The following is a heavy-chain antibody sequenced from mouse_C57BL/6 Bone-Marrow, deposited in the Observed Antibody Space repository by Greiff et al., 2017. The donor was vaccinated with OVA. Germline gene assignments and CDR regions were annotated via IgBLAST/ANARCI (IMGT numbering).Heavy chain of an antibody. CDR3: TGGPTNHWYFDV. V-gene: IGHV7-1*01. Sequence: EVNLVESGGGLVQSGRSLRLSCATSGFTFSDFYMEWVRQAPGKGLEWIAASRNKANDYTTEYSASVKGRFIVSRDTSQSILYLQMNALSAEDTAIYYCTGGPTNHWYFDVWGTGTTVTVSS. CDR2: SRNKANDYTT. D-gene: IGHD1-3*01. CDR1: GFTFSDFY. J-gene: IGHJ1*03.